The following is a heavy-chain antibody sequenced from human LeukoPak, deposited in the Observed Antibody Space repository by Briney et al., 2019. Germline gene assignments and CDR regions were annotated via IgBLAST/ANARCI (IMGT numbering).Heavy chain of an antibody. J-gene: IGHJ5*02. CDR1: GYTLTELS. V-gene: IGHV1-24*01. CDR2: FDPEDGET. CDR3: ARGGYSYGYEDWFDP. D-gene: IGHD5-18*01. Sequence: GASVKVSCKVSGYTLTELSMHWVRQAPGKGLEWMGGFDPEDGETIYAQKFQGRVTMTEDTSTDTAYMELSSLRSEDTAVYYCARGGYSYGYEDWFDPWGQGTLVTVSS.